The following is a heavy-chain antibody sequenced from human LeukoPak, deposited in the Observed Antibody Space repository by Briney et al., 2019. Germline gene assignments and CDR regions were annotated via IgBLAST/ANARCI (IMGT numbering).Heavy chain of an antibody. CDR3: ARYKTLGDDFWSGYYYFDY. V-gene: IGHV4-59*08. CDR1: GGSISSYY. CDR2: IYYSGST. J-gene: IGHJ4*02. Sequence: SETLTLTCTVSGGSISSYYWSWIRQPPGKGLEWIGYIYYSGSTNYNPSLKSRVTISVDTSKNQFSLKLSSVTAADTAVYYCARYKTLGDDFWSGYYYFDYWGQGTLVTVSS. D-gene: IGHD3-3*01.